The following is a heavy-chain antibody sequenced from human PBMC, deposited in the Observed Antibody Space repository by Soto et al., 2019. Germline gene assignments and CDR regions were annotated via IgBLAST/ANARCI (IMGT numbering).Heavy chain of an antibody. V-gene: IGHV1-69*01. CDR2: ISPMFGKA. Sequence: QVQLVQSGAEVKRPGSSVKVSCKASGGTFNNYAINWVRQAPGQGLEWMGDISPMFGKANYAQKFQGRVKVTADDSTDTAYLELSSLRSEDTALYYCAREVEVHTPVFGFWGQGSRVTVSS. D-gene: IGHD2-2*01. J-gene: IGHJ4*02. CDR3: AREVEVHTPVFGF. CDR1: GGTFNNYA.